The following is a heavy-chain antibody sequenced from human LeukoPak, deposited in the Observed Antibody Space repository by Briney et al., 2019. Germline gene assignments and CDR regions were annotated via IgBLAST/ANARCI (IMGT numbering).Heavy chain of an antibody. V-gene: IGHV3-30*02. J-gene: IGHJ4*02. Sequence: GGSLRLSCAASGFTFSSYGMHWVRQAPGKGLEWVAFIRYDGSNKYYADSVKGRFTISRDNAKNSLYLQMNSLRAEDTAVYYCARADYDYVWGSYRQYYFDYWGQGTLVTVSS. D-gene: IGHD3-16*02. CDR3: ARADYDYVWGSYRQYYFDY. CDR1: GFTFSSYG. CDR2: IRYDGSNK.